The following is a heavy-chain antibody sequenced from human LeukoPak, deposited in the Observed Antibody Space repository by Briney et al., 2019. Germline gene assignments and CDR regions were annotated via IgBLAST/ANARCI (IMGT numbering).Heavy chain of an antibody. V-gene: IGHV4-59*11. CDR2: IYYSGST. CDR3: ARVAAVAGKIDY. D-gene: IGHD6-19*01. Sequence: SETLSLTCTVSGGSISSHYWSWIRQPPGKGLEWIVYIYYSGSTNYNPSLKSRVTISVDTSKNQFSLKLSSVTAADTAVYYCARVAAVAGKIDYWGQGTLVTVSS. CDR1: GGSISSHY. J-gene: IGHJ4*02.